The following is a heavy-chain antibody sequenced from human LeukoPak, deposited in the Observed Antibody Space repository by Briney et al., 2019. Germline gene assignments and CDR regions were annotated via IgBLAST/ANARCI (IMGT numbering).Heavy chain of an antibody. CDR2: INHSGST. D-gene: IGHD1-26*01. CDR1: GGSFSGYY. Sequence: SETLSLTCAVCGGSFSGYYWSWIRQPPGKGLEWIGEINHSGSTNYNPSLKSRVTISVDTSKNQFSLKLSSVTAADTAVYYCARGPLYSGSYYFDYWGQGTLVTVSS. V-gene: IGHV4-34*01. CDR3: ARGPLYSGSYYFDY. J-gene: IGHJ4*02.